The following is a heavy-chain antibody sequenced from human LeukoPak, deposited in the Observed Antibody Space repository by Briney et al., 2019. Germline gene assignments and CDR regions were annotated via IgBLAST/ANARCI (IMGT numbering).Heavy chain of an antibody. CDR3: TRRGRNNWGEGNDY. J-gene: IGHJ4*02. V-gene: IGHV4-59*08. CDR2: INDSGST. CDR1: GGSISSYY. Sequence: NPSETLSLTCTVSGGSISSYYWSWIRQPPGKGLEWIGYINDSGSTNSNPSLKSRVTMSVDTSKNQFSLKLSSVTAADTAVYYCTRRGRNNWGEGNDYWGQGTLVTVSS. D-gene: IGHD1-1*01.